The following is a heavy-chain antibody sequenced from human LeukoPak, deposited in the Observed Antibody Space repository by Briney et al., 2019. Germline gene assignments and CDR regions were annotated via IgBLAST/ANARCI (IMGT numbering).Heavy chain of an antibody. V-gene: IGHV1-2*06. CDR1: GYTFTGYY. D-gene: IGHD5-18*01. CDR3: ARSPGYSYGQPSNWFDP. J-gene: IGHJ5*02. CDR2: INPNSGGT. Sequence: ASVKVSCKASGYTFTGYYMHWVRQAPGQGLEWMGRINPNSGGTNYAQKFQGRVTMTRVTSISTAYMELSRLRSDDTAVYYCARSPGYSYGQPSNWFDPWGQGTLVTVS.